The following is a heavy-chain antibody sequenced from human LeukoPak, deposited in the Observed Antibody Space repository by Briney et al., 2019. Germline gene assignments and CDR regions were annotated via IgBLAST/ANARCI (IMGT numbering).Heavy chain of an antibody. CDR2: IYSGGST. CDR1: GFTASSNY. J-gene: IGHJ6*02. Sequence: GGSLRLSCAASGFTASSNYMSWVRQAPGKGLEWVSVIYSGGSTYYADSVKGRFTISRDNSKNTLYLQMNSLRAEDTAVYYCARDTPTEGGLWFGELLGGMDVWGQGTTVTVSS. CDR3: ARDTPTEGGLWFGELLGGMDV. D-gene: IGHD3-10*01. V-gene: IGHV3-66*01.